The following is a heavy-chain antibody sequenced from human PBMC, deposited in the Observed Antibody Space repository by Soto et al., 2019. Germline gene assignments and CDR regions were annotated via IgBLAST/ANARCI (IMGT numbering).Heavy chain of an antibody. CDR3: ARGITMVRGVIITHYYYYYMDV. V-gene: IGHV1-69*13. Sequence: ASVKVSCKASGGTFSSYAISWVRQAPGQGLEWMGGIIPIFGTANYAQKFQGRVTITADESTSTAYMELSSLRSEDTAVYYCARGITMVRGVIITHYYYYYMDVWGKGTTVTVSS. CDR1: GGTFSSYA. J-gene: IGHJ6*03. D-gene: IGHD3-10*01. CDR2: IIPIFGTA.